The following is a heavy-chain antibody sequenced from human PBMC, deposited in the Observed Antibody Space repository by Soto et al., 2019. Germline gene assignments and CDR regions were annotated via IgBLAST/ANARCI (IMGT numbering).Heavy chain of an antibody. Sequence: SETLSLTCTVSGGSISSYYWSWIRQPPGKGLEWIGYIYYSGSTNYNPSLKSRVTISVDTPKNQFSLKVNPMTAADTAVYYCARGGLAARKGRWFDPWGQGTLVTVSS. V-gene: IGHV4-59*01. CDR1: GGSISSYY. CDR3: ARGGLAARKGRWFDP. CDR2: IYYSGST. J-gene: IGHJ5*02. D-gene: IGHD6-6*01.